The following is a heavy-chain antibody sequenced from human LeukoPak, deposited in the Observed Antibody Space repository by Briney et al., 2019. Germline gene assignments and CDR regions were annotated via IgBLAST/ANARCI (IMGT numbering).Heavy chain of an antibody. D-gene: IGHD2-8*01. CDR1: GVTFSRDA. J-gene: IGHJ4*02. CDR3: AQDTSIGKYCTTGVCSPFDY. CDR2: ISDIGDYT. Sequence: GGALTLSCAGSGVTFSRDAMSWVRQAPGQGLEWVSVISDIGDYTSYADSVRGPFTISRDNSRNTLYLQMISLRPEDTALYYSAQDTSIGKYCTTGVCSPFDYWGQGTLVTVSS. V-gene: IGHV3-23*01.